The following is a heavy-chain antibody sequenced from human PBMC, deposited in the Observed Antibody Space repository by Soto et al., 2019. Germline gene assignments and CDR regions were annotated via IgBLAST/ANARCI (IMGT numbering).Heavy chain of an antibody. CDR2: IYPGDSDT. J-gene: IGHJ4*02. V-gene: IGHV5-51*01. CDR1: GYSFTSYW. CDR3: ARNGGGYSYGPEDAYYFDY. D-gene: IGHD5-18*01. Sequence: PAGSLKICCKGAGYSFTSYWICWVRQMPGKGLEWMGIIYPGDSDTRYSPSFQGQVTISADKSISTAYLQWSSLKASDTAMYYCARNGGGYSYGPEDAYYFDYWGQGTLVTVSS.